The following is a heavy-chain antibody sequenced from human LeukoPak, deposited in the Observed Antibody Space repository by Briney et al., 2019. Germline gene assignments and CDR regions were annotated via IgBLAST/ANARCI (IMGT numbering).Heavy chain of an antibody. CDR3: ANRGNTVTTLDY. CDR1: GFTFSNYA. Sequence: GGSVRLSCAASGFTFSNYAMSWVRQAPGKGLEWVSGISPSGGTIYYADSVKGRFTVSRDNSKNTLYLQMNSLRAEDTAVYYCANRGNTVTTLDYWGQGTLVTVSS. CDR2: ISPSGGTI. J-gene: IGHJ4*02. D-gene: IGHD4-17*01. V-gene: IGHV3-23*01.